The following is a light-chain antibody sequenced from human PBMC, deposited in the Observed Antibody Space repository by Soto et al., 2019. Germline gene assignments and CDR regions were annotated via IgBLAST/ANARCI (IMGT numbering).Light chain of an antibody. CDR2: GAS. V-gene: IGKV3-15*01. CDR3: LQYDNWPPT. Sequence: EMVMTQSPATLSVSPGERVTLSCRATQSVSSDLAWYQQRPGQAPRLLIYGASTRATGIAARFSGSGSGTEFTLNISSLESEDFAVYYCLQYDNWPPTFGQGTKLEIK. J-gene: IGKJ2*01. CDR1: QSVSSD.